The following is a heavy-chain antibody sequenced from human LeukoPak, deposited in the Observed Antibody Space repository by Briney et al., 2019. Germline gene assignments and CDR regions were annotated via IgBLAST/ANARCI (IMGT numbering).Heavy chain of an antibody. Sequence: SETLSLTCTVSGGSISSYYWSWIRQPPGKGLEWIGYIYYSGSTNYNPSLKSRVTISVDTSKNQFSLKLSSVTAADTAVYYCARVSNEYSSGWYFDYWGQGTLVTVSS. D-gene: IGHD6-19*01. J-gene: IGHJ4*02. V-gene: IGHV4-59*01. CDR2: IYYSGST. CDR1: GGSISSYY. CDR3: ARVSNEYSSGWYFDY.